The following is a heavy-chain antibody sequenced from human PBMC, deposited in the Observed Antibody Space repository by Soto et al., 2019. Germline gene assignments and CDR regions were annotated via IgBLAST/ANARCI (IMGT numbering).Heavy chain of an antibody. D-gene: IGHD2-15*01. CDR3: ARFANEDNPKVGSWYYFDY. Sequence: PSENLSLTGTVSGGSISSGGYFWRWVRQHPGKGLEWIGNIYYSGRTYYNPSLKSRVTISVDTSKNQFSLNLSSVTAADTAVYYCARFANEDNPKVGSWYYFDYWGRGTRVSVSS. CDR2: IYYSGRT. V-gene: IGHV4-31*03. CDR1: GGSISSGGYF. J-gene: IGHJ4*02.